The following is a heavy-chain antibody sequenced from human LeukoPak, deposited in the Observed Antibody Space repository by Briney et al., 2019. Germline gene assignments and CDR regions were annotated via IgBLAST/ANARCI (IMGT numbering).Heavy chain of an antibody. CDR2: IYYSGST. D-gene: IGHD6-6*01. CDR3: ARGPTRQYFDY. J-gene: IGHJ4*02. Sequence: PETLSLTCTVSGGSISSYYWSWIRQPPGKGLEWIAYIYYSGSTNYNPSLKSRVTISIDTSKNQFSLKLSSVTAADTAVYYCARGPTRQYFDYWGQGTLVTVSS. CDR1: GGSISSYY. V-gene: IGHV4-59*01.